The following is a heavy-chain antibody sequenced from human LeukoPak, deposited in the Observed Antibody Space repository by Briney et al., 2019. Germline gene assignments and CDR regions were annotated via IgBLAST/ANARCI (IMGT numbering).Heavy chain of an antibody. Sequence: GGSLRLSCAASGFTFSSYGMHWVRQAPGKGLEWVAVISYDGSNKYYADSVKGRFTISRDNSKNTLYLQMNSLRAEDTAVYYCASPLISGTTYWGPGTLVTVSS. CDR1: GFTFSSYG. J-gene: IGHJ4*02. CDR2: ISYDGSNK. CDR3: ASPLISGTTY. V-gene: IGHV3-30*03. D-gene: IGHD1-20*01.